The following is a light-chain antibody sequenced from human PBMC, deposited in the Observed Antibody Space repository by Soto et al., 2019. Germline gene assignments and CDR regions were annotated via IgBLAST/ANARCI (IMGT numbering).Light chain of an antibody. CDR3: QQLFDSPIT. V-gene: IGKV1-9*01. J-gene: IGKJ5*01. CDR1: QVISTS. Sequence: DIQLTQPPAFLWPSIGEIVTITCRASQVISTSLAWYQVKPGKAPKLLIYAASTLESGVPSRFSATVSGTEFSLTITSLQPEDFATYYCQQLFDSPITFGQGTRLEI. CDR2: AAS.